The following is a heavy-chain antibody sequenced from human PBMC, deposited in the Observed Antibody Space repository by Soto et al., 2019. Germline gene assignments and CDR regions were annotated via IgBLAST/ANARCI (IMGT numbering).Heavy chain of an antibody. J-gene: IGHJ4*02. CDR3: TRDPEALDY. CDR1: GFTFSSYS. Sequence: GESLKISCAASGFTFSSYSMNWVRQAPGKGLEWVSYIRSSGSPIYYADSVKGRFTISRDNAKNSLYLQMSSLRAEDTAVYYCTRDPEALDYWGLGTLVTVSS. V-gene: IGHV3-48*01. CDR2: IRSSGSPI.